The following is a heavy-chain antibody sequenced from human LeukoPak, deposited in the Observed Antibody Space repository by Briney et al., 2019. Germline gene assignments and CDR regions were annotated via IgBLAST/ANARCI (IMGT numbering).Heavy chain of an antibody. CDR2: IYTSGST. V-gene: IGHV4-61*02. CDR3: ARVRAVAGTGYYYMDV. J-gene: IGHJ6*03. D-gene: IGHD6-19*01. Sequence: SQTLSLTCTVSGGSISSGSYYWSWIRQPAGKGLEWIGRIYTSGSTNYNPSLKSRVTISVDTSKNQFSLKLSSVTAADTAVYYCARVRAVAGTGYYYMDVWGKGTTVTVSS. CDR1: GGSISSGSYY.